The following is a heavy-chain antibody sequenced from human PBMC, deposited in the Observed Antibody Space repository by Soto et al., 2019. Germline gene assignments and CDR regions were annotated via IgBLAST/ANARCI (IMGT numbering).Heavy chain of an antibody. CDR2: FDPEDGET. CDR1: GYTLTELS. Sequence: GASVKVSCKVSGYTLTELSMHWVRQAPGKGLEWMGGFDPEDGETIYAQKFQGRVTMTEDTSTDTAYMELSSLRSEDTAVYYCATMSHYYDSSGYYNWFDPWGQVTLVTVSA. J-gene: IGHJ5*02. D-gene: IGHD3-22*01. V-gene: IGHV1-24*01. CDR3: ATMSHYYDSSGYYNWFDP.